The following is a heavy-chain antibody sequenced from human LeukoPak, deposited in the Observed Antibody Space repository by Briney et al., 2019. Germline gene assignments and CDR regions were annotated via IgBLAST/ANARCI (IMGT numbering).Heavy chain of an antibody. CDR3: VRSSDSSGYFDY. J-gene: IGHJ4*02. CDR1: RYTPTRYV. CDR2: IIPILGIA. V-gene: IGHV1-69*04. D-gene: IGHD3-22*01. Sequence: KLSPKASRYTPTRYVISCVPQAPGQGLGWMGRIIPILGIANYAQKFQGRVTITADKSTSTAYMELSSLRSEDTAVYYCVRSSDSSGYFDYWGQGTLVTVSS.